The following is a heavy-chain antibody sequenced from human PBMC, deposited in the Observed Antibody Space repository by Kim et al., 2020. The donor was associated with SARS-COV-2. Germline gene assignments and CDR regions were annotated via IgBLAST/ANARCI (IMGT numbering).Heavy chain of an antibody. D-gene: IGHD4-4*01. J-gene: IGHJ6*02. CDR2: INFDGSST. Sequence: LSLTCAASGFTFSSYWMHWVRQAPGKGLVWVSRINFDGSSTTYADSVKGRFTISRDNAKNTLYLQMNSLRAEDTAVYYCTRDRSNYGNYGMDVWGQGTTVTVSS. CDR1: GFTFSSYW. V-gene: IGHV3-74*01. CDR3: TRDRSNYGNYGMDV.